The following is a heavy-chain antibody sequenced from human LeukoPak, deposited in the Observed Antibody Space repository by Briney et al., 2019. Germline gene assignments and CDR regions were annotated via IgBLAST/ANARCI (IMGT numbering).Heavy chain of an antibody. Sequence: GGSLRLSCAASGFTFSRYAMSWVRQAPGKGVEWVSAISGSGGSTYYADSVKGQFTISRDNSKNTLYLQMNSLRAEDTAVYYCAKVPGGSSWYYPSYYFDYWGQGTLVTVSS. CDR1: GFTFSRYA. J-gene: IGHJ4*02. CDR2: ISGSGGST. D-gene: IGHD6-13*01. CDR3: AKVPGGSSWYYPSYYFDY. V-gene: IGHV3-23*01.